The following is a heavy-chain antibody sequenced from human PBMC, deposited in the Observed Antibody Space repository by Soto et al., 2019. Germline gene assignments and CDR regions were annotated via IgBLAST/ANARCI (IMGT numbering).Heavy chain of an antibody. D-gene: IGHD7-27*01. V-gene: IGHV4-4*02. J-gene: IGHJ6*02. Sequence: SETLSLTCAVSGGSISSSNWWSWVRQPPGKGLEWIGEIYHSGSTNYNPSLKSRVTISVDKSKNQFSLKLSSVTAADTAVYYCARGNWGSDYYYGMDVWGQGTTVTAP. CDR2: IYHSGST. CDR1: GGSISSSNW. CDR3: ARGNWGSDYYYGMDV.